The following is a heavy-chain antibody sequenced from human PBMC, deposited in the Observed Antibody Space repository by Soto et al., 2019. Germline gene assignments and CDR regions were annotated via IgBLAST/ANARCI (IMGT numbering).Heavy chain of an antibody. D-gene: IGHD3-22*01. V-gene: IGHV3-9*01. CDR1: GFTFDDYA. J-gene: IGHJ4*02. CDR2: ISWNSVSI. CDR3: AKDTRPHYYDSSGYYDY. Sequence: EVQLVESGGGLVQPGRSLRLSCAASGFTFDDYAMHWVRQAPGKGWEWVSGISWNSVSIGYADSGKGRFTIFRDNAKNSLYLQMNSLRAEDTALYYCAKDTRPHYYDSSGYYDYWGQGTLVTVSS.